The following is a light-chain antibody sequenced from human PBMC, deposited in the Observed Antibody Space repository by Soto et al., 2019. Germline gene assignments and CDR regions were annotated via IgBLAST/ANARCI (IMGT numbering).Light chain of an antibody. CDR2: GAS. V-gene: IGKV3-15*01. CDR1: QSVSNN. Sequence: EIFLTQSTGTLSLSPGERAALSCSASQSVSNNYLAWYQQTPGQAHRLLIYGASNRVTGIPARFSGSGSGTEFTLTISRLQSEDFAVYYCQQYNNWPPSFGQGTRLEIK. CDR3: QQYNNWPPS. J-gene: IGKJ5*01.